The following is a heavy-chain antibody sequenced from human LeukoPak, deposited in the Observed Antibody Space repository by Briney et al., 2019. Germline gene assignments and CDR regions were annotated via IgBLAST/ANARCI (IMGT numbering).Heavy chain of an antibody. D-gene: IGHD4-11*01. V-gene: IGHV4-34*01. CDR2: INHSGST. CDR1: GGSFSGYY. Sequence: SETLSLTCAVYGGSFSGYYWSWIRQPPGKGLEWIGEINHSGSTNYNPSLKSRVTISVDTSKNQFSLKLSSVTAADTAVYYCAAQGGSTVTTIDYWGQGTLVTVSS. J-gene: IGHJ4*02. CDR3: AAQGGSTVTTIDY.